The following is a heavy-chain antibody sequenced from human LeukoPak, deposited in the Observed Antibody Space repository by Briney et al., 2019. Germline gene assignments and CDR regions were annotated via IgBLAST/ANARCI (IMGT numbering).Heavy chain of an antibody. CDR2: LYSDGNT. D-gene: IGHD1-14*01. V-gene: IGHV3-53*01. CDR1: GFTVITND. Sequence: GGSLRRSCAASGFTVITNDMTWVRQAPGKGLEWVSVLYSDGNTKYADSVQGRFTISRDNSKNTLYLEMNSLSPDDTAVYYCARGVEPLAANTLAYWGQGTLVTVSS. J-gene: IGHJ4*02. CDR3: ARGVEPLAANTLAY.